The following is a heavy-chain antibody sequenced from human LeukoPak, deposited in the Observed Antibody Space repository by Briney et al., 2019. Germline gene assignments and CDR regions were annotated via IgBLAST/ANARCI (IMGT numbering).Heavy chain of an antibody. Sequence: PSETLSLTCAVYGESFSGYFWSWIRQPPGKGLEWIGEINHSGYTNYNPSLKSRVTISVDTSKNQFSLKLSSVTAADTAVYYCARHLEWLVAYYFDYWGQGTLVTVSS. CDR2: INHSGYT. D-gene: IGHD6-19*01. V-gene: IGHV4-34*01. CDR3: ARHLEWLVAYYFDY. J-gene: IGHJ4*02. CDR1: GESFSGYF.